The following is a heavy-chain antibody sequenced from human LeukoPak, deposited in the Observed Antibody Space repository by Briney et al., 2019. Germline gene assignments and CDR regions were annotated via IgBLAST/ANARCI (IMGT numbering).Heavy chain of an antibody. CDR1: GFTFSSYA. CDR2: ISGSGGST. Sequence: GGSLRLSCAASGFTFSSYAMSWVRQAPGKGLEWVSAISGSGGSTYYADSVKGRFTISRDNSKNTLYLQMNSLRAEDTAVYYCAAGNPPNYYGSGSYYNGFDYWGQGTLVTVSS. D-gene: IGHD3-10*01. V-gene: IGHV3-23*01. J-gene: IGHJ4*02. CDR3: AAGNPPNYYGSGSYYNGFDY.